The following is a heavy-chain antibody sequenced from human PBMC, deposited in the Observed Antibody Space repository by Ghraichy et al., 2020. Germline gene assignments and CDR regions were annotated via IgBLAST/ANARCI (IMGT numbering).Heavy chain of an antibody. CDR3: ASVERSSGWTGGIDY. CDR2: IIPILGIA. J-gene: IGHJ4*02. D-gene: IGHD6-19*01. Sequence: SVKVSCKASGGTFSSYAISWVRQAPGQGLEWMGRIIPILGIANYAQKFQGRVTITADKSTSTAYMELSSLRSEDTAVYYCASVERSSGWTGGIDYWGQGTLVTVSS. CDR1: GGTFSSYA. V-gene: IGHV1-69*04.